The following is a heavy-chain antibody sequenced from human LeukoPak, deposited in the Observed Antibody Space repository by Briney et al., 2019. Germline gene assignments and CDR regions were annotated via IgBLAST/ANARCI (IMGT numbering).Heavy chain of an antibody. D-gene: IGHD3-16*02. V-gene: IGHV3-30*02. Sequence: GGSLRVSCAGSGFSISRYGMHWVRRPPGKGLEWVAFTRYDGSNKYFADSVKGRFTISRDNSKSTLYLQMQSLRLEDSAIYYCAKDLFGDYVWGTYRAIDTWGQGTLVTVSS. J-gene: IGHJ4*02. CDR2: TRYDGSNK. CDR3: AKDLFGDYVWGTYRAIDT. CDR1: GFSISRYG.